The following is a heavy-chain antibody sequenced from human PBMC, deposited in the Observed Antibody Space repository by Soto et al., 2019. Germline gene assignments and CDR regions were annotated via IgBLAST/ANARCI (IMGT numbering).Heavy chain of an antibody. D-gene: IGHD2-2*01. V-gene: IGHV4-59*08. J-gene: IGHJ5*01. CDR2: IYYTGTT. CDR3: ARLGGFYQSLDS. Sequence: LSLTCTVSGGSISSYYWSWIRQPPGKGLEWIGYIYYTGTTTYNPSIKSRVTISVDSSKNQFSLNLTSVSAADTAVYYCARLGGFYQSLDSWGQGTLVTVSS. CDR1: GGSISSYY.